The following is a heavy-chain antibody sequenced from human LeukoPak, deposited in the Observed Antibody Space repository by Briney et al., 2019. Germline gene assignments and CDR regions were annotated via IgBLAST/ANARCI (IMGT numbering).Heavy chain of an antibody. D-gene: IGHD2/OR15-2a*01. J-gene: IGHJ3*02. CDR3: ARGGHFYGDAFDI. CDR1: GGSLSDYY. V-gene: IGHV4-34*01. Sequence: SETLSLTCTVYGGSLSDYYWSWIRQPPGKGLEWIGEINHSGSTNYNPSLKSRVSISADTTKNQFSLKLSSVTAADTAVYYCARGGHFYGDAFDIWGQGTMVTVSS. CDR2: INHSGST.